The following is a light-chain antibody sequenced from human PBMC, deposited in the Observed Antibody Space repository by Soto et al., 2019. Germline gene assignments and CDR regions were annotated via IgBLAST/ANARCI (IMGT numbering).Light chain of an antibody. J-gene: IGKJ1*01. CDR2: LAS. V-gene: IGKV2-28*01. Sequence: DIVMTQSPLSLPVTPGEPASISCRSSHSLQHSNGYNYLDWYVQKPGQSPQILIYLASNRASGVPERFSGSGSGTDFTLKISRVEAEDVGVYYCMQALQTPAFGQGTKVEIK. CDR1: HSLQHSNGYNY. CDR3: MQALQTPA.